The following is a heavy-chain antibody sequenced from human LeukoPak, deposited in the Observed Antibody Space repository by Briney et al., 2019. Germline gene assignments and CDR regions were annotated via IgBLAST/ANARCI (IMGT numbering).Heavy chain of an antibody. J-gene: IGHJ5*02. CDR2: ISYDGSNK. CDR1: GFTFSSYG. CDR3: ARGRSRFDP. Sequence: GGSLRLSCAASGFTFSSYGMHWVRQAPGKGLEWVAVISYDGSNKYYADSVKGRFTISRDNAKNSLYLQMNSLRSEDTAVYYCARGRSRFDPWGQGTLVTVSS. V-gene: IGHV3-30*03. D-gene: IGHD2-2*01.